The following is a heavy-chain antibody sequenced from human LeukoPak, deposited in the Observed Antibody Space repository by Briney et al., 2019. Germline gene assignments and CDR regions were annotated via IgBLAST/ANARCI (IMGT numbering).Heavy chain of an antibody. CDR2: INHSGST. V-gene: IGHV4-34*01. CDR3: ARVPGYNYFDY. Sequence: PSETLSLTCAVYGGSFSGYYWSWIRQPPGKGLEWIGEINHSGSTNYNPSLKSRVTISVDTSKNQFSLKLSSVTAADTAVYYCARVPGYNYFDYWGQGTLVTVSS. J-gene: IGHJ4*02. CDR1: GGSFSGYY. D-gene: IGHD5-24*01.